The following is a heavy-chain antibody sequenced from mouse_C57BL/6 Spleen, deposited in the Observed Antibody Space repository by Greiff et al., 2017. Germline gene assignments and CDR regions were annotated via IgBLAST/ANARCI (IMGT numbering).Heavy chain of an antibody. CDR3: AREYYGSSLYYFDY. CDR1: GYAFSSSW. CDR2: IYPGDGDT. J-gene: IGHJ2*01. Sequence: QVQLQQSGPELVKPGASVKISCKASGYAFSSSWMNWVKQRPGKGLEWIGRIYPGDGDTNYNGKFKGKATLTADKSSSTASMQLSSLTSEDSAVYFCAREYYGSSLYYFDYWGQGTTLTVSS. D-gene: IGHD1-1*01. V-gene: IGHV1-82*01.